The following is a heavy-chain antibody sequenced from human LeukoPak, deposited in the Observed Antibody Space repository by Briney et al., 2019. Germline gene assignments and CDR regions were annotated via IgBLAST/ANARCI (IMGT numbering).Heavy chain of an antibody. J-gene: IGHJ4*02. Sequence: PSETLSLTCTVSGDSISSYYWSWIRQPPGKGLEWIGYIYYSGSTNYNPSLKSRVTISVDTSKNQFSLKLSSVTAADTAVYYCARGVLVQRWLQWELDYFDYWGQGTLVTVSS. CDR1: GDSISSYY. CDR3: ARGVLVQRWLQWELDYFDY. D-gene: IGHD5-24*01. CDR2: IYYSGST. V-gene: IGHV4-59*01.